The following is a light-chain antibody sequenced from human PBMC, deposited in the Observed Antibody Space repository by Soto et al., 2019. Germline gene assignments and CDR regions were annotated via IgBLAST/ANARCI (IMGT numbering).Light chain of an antibody. Sequence: EIVLTQSASTLSWSPGHRPTLSCTASQSVSSYLAWYQQKPGQAPRLLIYGASTRATGIPDRFSGSGSGTDFNLTIARLEPGDFAVYYCQQYGNSPQTFGQGTKVDIK. V-gene: IGKV3-20*01. CDR2: GAS. CDR3: QQYGNSPQT. CDR1: QSVSSY. J-gene: IGKJ1*01.